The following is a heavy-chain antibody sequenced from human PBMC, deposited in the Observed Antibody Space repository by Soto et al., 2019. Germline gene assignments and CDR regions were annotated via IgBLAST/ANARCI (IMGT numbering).Heavy chain of an antibody. Sequence: SETLSLTCTVSGGSIGTNGYYWGWIRQPPGKGLEWIGSIYYSGNTYYNPSLKSRVTISLDTPKNQFSLRLTSATAADTAVYYCARHWGNSIFGVVTQPETLFDYWGQGTLVTVSS. V-gene: IGHV4-39*01. CDR1: GGSIGTNGYY. CDR2: IYYSGNT. D-gene: IGHD3-3*01. CDR3: ARHWGNSIFGVVTQPETLFDY. J-gene: IGHJ4*02.